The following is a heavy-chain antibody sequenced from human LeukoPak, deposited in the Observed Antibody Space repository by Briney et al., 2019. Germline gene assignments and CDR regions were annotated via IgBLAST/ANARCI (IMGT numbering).Heavy chain of an antibody. CDR1: GYTFTSYD. V-gene: IGHV1-8*01. CDR3: ARDATMIVVVSQKYYYYYGMDV. CDR2: MNPNSGNT. D-gene: IGHD3-22*01. Sequence: ASVKVSCKASGYTFTSYDINWVRQVTGQGLEWMGWMNPNSGNTGYAQKFQGRVTMTRNTSISTAYMELSSLRSEDTAVYYCARDATMIVVVSQKYYYYYGMDVWGQGTTVTVSS. J-gene: IGHJ6*02.